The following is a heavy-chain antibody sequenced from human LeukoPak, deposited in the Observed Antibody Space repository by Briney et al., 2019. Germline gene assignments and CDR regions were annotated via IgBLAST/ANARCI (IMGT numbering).Heavy chain of an antibody. D-gene: IGHD2-15*01. CDR1: GGSFSGYY. CDR3: ARGGGSRRFSAFDI. Sequence: SETLSLTCAVYGGSFSGYYWSWIRQPPGKGLEWIGEINHSGSTNYNPSLKSRVTISVDTSKNQFSLKLSSVTAADTAVYYCARGGGSRRFSAFDIWGQGTMVTVSS. CDR2: INHSGST. V-gene: IGHV4-34*01. J-gene: IGHJ3*02.